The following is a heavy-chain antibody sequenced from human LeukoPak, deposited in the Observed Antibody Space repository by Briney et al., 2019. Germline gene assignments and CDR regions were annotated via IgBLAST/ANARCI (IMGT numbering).Heavy chain of an antibody. CDR3: ARVRGVGATTPPYLL. D-gene: IGHD1-26*01. V-gene: IGHV1-2*02. CDR1: GYTFTGYY. Sequence: GASVKVPCKASGYTFTGYYMHWVRQATGQGLEWMGWINPNSGGTNYAQKFQGRVTMTRDTSISTAYMELSRLRSDDTAVYYCARVRGVGATTPPYLLWGQGTLVTVSS. CDR2: INPNSGGT. J-gene: IGHJ4*02.